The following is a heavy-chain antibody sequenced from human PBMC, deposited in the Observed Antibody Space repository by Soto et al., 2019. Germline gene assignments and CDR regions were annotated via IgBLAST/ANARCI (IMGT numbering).Heavy chain of an antibody. CDR3: AGGGASVVAARLNWFDP. CDR1: GGSISSYY. Sequence: SETLSLTCTVSGGSISSYYWSWIRQPPGKGLEWIGYIYYSGRTNYNPSLESRGTISVDTSKNQFSLKLSSVTAADTAVYYCAGGGASVVAARLNWFDPWGQGTLVTVSS. V-gene: IGHV4-59*01. CDR2: IYYSGRT. D-gene: IGHD6-6*01. J-gene: IGHJ5*02.